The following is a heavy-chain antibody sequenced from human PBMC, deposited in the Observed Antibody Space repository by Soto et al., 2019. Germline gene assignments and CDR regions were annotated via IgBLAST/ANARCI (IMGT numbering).Heavy chain of an antibody. J-gene: IGHJ4*01. CDR3: ARDGGGWYNMSPSLYYFDY. CDR1: GFTFSSYS. CDR2: IGSSGSPV. V-gene: IGHV3-48*04. D-gene: IGHD6-19*01. Sequence: GGSLRLSCAASGFTFSSYSMNWVRQAPGKGLEWVSYIGSSGSPVYYADSVKGRFTISRDNAKNSLYLQMNSLRAEDTAVYYCARDGGGWYNMSPSLYYFDYWGQGTLVTVSS.